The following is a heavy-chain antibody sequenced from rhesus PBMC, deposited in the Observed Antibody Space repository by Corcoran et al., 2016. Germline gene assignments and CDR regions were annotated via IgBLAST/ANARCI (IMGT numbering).Heavy chain of an antibody. CDR2: ISNGVSST. Sequence: EVQLVESGGGLVQPGGSLRLSCAASGFTFSSYGMSWVRQAPGKGLGWVSYISNGVSSTYYADSLKGRFTISRDNSKNTLSLQMNSLRAEDTAVYYCAKGDSSFFDYWGQGVLVTVSS. J-gene: IGHJ4*01. CDR3: AKGDSSFFDY. CDR1: GFTFSSYG. V-gene: IGHV3S5*01. D-gene: IGHD6-13*01.